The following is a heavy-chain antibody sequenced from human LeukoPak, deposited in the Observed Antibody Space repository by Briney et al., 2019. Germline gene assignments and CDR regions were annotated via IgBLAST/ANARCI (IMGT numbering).Heavy chain of an antibody. CDR1: GFTFSSYA. CDR2: ISYDGSNK. CDR3: AKGGGGGSYGMDV. V-gene: IGHV3-30-3*01. D-gene: IGHD3-16*01. J-gene: IGHJ6*02. Sequence: PGGSLRLSCAASGFTFSSYAMHWVRQAPGKGLEWVAVISYDGSNKYYADSVKGRFTISRDNSKNTLYLQMNSLRAEDTAVYYCAKGGGGGSYGMDVWGQGTTVTVSS.